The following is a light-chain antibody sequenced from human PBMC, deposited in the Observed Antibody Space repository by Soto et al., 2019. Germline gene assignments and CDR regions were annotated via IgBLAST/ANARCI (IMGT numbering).Light chain of an antibody. V-gene: IGKV2-40*01. CDR3: MQRIEFPYT. J-gene: IGKJ2*01. CDR2: TLS. Sequence: DVVMTQSPLSLPVTLGQPASISCRSSQSLVYSDGNTYLIWFQQRPGQSPQLLIYTLSYRASGVPDRFSGSGSATDFTLKISRVEAEDAGLYYCMQRIEFPYTFGQGTKVDI. CDR1: QSLVYSDGNTY.